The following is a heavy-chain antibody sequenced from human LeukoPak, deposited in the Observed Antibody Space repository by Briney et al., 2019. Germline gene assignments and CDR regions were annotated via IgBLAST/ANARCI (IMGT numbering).Heavy chain of an antibody. CDR2: IYYSGST. CDR1: GGSISSGDYY. J-gene: IGHJ5*02. CDR3: ARQPPMYDFWSGYYTGNWFDP. D-gene: IGHD3-3*01. V-gene: IGHV4-31*03. Sequence: PSQTLSLTCTVSGGSISSGDYYWSWIRQHPGKGLEWIGYIYYSGSTYYNPSLKSRVTISVDTSKNQFSLKLSSVTAADTAVYYCARQPPMYDFWSGYYTGNWFDPWGQGTLVTVSS.